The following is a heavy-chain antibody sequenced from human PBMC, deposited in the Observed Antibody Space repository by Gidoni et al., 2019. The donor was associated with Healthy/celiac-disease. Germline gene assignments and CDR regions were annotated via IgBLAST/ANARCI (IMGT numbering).Heavy chain of an antibody. CDR1: GFPFSSYS. Sequence: EVKLVESGGGLVKPGGSLRLSCAAFGFPFSSYSMNWVRQAPGKGLEWVSSISSSSSYIYYADSVKGQFTISRDNAKNSLYLQMNSLRAEDTAVYYCARVPHTNWGIRGAFDIWGQGTMVTVSS. D-gene: IGHD7-27*01. J-gene: IGHJ3*02. V-gene: IGHV3-21*01. CDR3: ARVPHTNWGIRGAFDI. CDR2: ISSSSSYI.